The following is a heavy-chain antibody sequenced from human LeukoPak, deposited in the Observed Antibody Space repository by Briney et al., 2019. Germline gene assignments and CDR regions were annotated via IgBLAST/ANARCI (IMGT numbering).Heavy chain of an antibody. Sequence: SETLSLTCTVSGGSISSSSYYWGWIRQPPGKGLEWIGSIYYSGSTYYNPSLKSRVTISVDTSKNQFSLKLSSVTAADTAVYYCARRSDLYDSSGYYSTNWFDPWGQGTLVTVSS. CDR3: ARRSDLYDSSGYYSTNWFDP. D-gene: IGHD3-22*01. V-gene: IGHV4-39*01. J-gene: IGHJ5*02. CDR2: IYYSGST. CDR1: GGSISSSSYY.